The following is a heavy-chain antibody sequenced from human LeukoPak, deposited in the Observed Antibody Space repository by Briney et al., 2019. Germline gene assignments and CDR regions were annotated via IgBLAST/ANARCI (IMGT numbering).Heavy chain of an antibody. CDR3: AREVYDSSGGGSTNWFDP. J-gene: IGHJ5*02. CDR1: GGSISSYY. Sequence: SETLSLTCTVSGGSISSYYWRWIRQPPGKGLEWIGYIYYSGSTNYNPSLKSRVTISVDTSKNQFSLKLSSVTAADTAVYYCAREVYDSSGGGSTNWFDPWGQGTLVTVSS. V-gene: IGHV4-59*01. CDR2: IYYSGST. D-gene: IGHD3-22*01.